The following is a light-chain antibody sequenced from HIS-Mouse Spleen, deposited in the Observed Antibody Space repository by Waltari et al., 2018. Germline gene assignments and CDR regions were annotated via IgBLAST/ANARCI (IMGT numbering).Light chain of an antibody. CDR2: DVS. J-gene: IGLJ3*02. CDR1: SSDVGGYNY. V-gene: IGLV2-14*03. Sequence: LTQPASVSGSPGQSITISCTGTSSDVGGYNYVSWYQQHPGKAPKLMIYDVSNRPSGVSNRFSGSKSGNTASPTISGLQAEDEADYYCSSYTSSSTNWVFGGGTKLTVL. CDR3: SSYTSSSTNWV.